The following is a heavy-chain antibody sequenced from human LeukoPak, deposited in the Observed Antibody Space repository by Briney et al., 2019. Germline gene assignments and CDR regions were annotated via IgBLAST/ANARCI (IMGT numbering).Heavy chain of an antibody. V-gene: IGHV4-59*08. CDR2: IFHTGST. Sequence: SETLSLTCTVSGGSMSSYYWSWIRQPPGKGLEWIGYIFHTGSTNYNPSLKSRVTLSVDTSKNQFPLKLGSVTAADTAVYYCARQPYMLGAYYFDYWGQGTLVTVSS. D-gene: IGHD1-26*01. CDR3: ARQPYMLGAYYFDY. J-gene: IGHJ4*02. CDR1: GGSMSSYY.